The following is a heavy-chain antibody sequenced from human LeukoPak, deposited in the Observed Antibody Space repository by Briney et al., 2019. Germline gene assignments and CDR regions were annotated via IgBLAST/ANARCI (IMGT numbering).Heavy chain of an antibody. Sequence: GGSLRLSCAASGFTVSSNYMSWVRQAPGKGLEYISVVYTGGRTYYADSVKGRFTISRDNSKNTLYLQLNSLRAEDTAVYYCARLTPRTIVTSRYFDYWGQGTLVTVSS. J-gene: IGHJ4*02. CDR1: GFTVSSNY. V-gene: IGHV3-66*01. CDR2: VYTGGRT. CDR3: ARLTPRTIVTSRYFDY. D-gene: IGHD4-23*01.